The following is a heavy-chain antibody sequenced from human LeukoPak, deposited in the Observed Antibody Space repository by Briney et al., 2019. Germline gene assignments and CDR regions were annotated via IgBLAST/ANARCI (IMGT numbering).Heavy chain of an antibody. Sequence: SETLSLTCTVFGGSLSSYYWSWIPQPPGKGLEGIGYIYDSGSTNYNPSLKSRVTISVDTSKNQFPLKLGSVTAADTVVYYCARDSRTTIFGVVSRWFDPCGQGTLVSVSS. J-gene: IGHJ5*02. V-gene: IGHV4-59*01. CDR3: ARDSRTTIFGVVSRWFDP. D-gene: IGHD3-3*01. CDR2: IYDSGST. CDR1: GGSLSSYY.